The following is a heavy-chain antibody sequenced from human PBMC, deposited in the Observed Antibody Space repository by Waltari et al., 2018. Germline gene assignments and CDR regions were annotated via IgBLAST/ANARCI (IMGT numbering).Heavy chain of an antibody. Sequence: EVQLLESGGGLVQPGGSLRLSCAASGFTFSSYAMSWVRQAPGKGLEWVSVIYSGGSTYYADSVKGRFTISRDNSKNTLYLQMNSLRAEDTAVYYCAKEGWERWLRYWGQGTLVTVSS. J-gene: IGHJ4*02. CDR3: AKEGWERWLRY. V-gene: IGHV3-23*03. D-gene: IGHD1-26*01. CDR1: GFTFSSYA. CDR2: IYSGGST.